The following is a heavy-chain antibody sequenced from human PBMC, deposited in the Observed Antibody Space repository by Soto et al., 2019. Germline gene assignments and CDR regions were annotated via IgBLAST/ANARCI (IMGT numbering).Heavy chain of an antibody. J-gene: IGHJ4*02. CDR1: GVSISSGGYY. CDR3: TRGGDAYKNGH. Sequence: SETLSLTCTVSGVSISSGGYYWRWIRQHPGKGLEWIGYIYYSGSTYYNPSLKSRVTISVDTSKNQFSLKLSSVTAADTAVYYCTRGGDAYKNGHWGQGTLVTVS. D-gene: IGHD2-21*01. V-gene: IGHV4-39*07. CDR2: IYYSGST.